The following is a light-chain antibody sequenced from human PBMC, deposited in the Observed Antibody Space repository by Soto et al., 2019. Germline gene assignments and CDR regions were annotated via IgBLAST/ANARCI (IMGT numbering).Light chain of an antibody. Sequence: SYELTQPPSVSVSPGQTARITCSGDALPKQYAYWFQQRPGQVPVMIIYTDNKRPSGIPERFSGSSSGTTVTLTISGVQADDEADYYCQSADTSGTYRVFGGGTKVTVL. J-gene: IGLJ2*01. CDR1: ALPKQY. CDR3: QSADTSGTYRV. V-gene: IGLV3-25*02. CDR2: TDN.